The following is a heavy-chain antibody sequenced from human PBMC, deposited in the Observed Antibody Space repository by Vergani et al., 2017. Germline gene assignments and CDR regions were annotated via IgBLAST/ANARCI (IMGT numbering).Heavy chain of an antibody. CDR1: GFTFSSYA. CDR2: ISARYPST. Sequence: EVQLLQSGGGVIQPGGSVRLSCAASGFTFSSYAMHWVRQAPGKGLEWVSAISARYPSTYYADSVKGRFTISRDNSKNMLYLQMNSLRAEDTAVYYCARLSYDTTPYLQGGYDCWGQGTLVSVSS. D-gene: IGHD3-22*01. V-gene: IGHV3-23*01. J-gene: IGHJ4*02. CDR3: ARLSYDTTPYLQGGYDC.